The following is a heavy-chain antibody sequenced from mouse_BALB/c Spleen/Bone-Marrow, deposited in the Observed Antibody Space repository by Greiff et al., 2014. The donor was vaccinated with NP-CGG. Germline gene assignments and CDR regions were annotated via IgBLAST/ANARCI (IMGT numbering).Heavy chain of an antibody. CDR3: ARREDYDLDY. J-gene: IGHJ2*01. V-gene: IGHV1-54*01. Sequence: VQLQQSGAELVRPGTSVKVSCKASGYAFTNYLIEWEKQRPGQGLEWIGVINPGSGGTNYNEKFKGKATLTADKSSSTAYMLLSSLTSDDSAVYFCARREDYDLDYWGQGTTLTVSS. CDR2: INPGSGGT. D-gene: IGHD2-4*01. CDR1: GYAFTNYL.